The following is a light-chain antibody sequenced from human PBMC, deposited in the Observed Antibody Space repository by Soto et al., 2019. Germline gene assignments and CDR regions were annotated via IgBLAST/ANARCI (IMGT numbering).Light chain of an antibody. CDR3: QQYVSSPPRLT. J-gene: IGKJ4*01. CDR2: GAS. CDR1: LSVSSSY. Sequence: EIRLSQSPGTLTLSTGERATLSCRTSLSVSSSYLAWYRQKPGQAPRLLIYGASSRATGIPDRFSGRGSGTDFTLTISRLEPEDFAVYYCQQYVSSPPRLTFGGGTKVDNK. V-gene: IGKV3-20*01.